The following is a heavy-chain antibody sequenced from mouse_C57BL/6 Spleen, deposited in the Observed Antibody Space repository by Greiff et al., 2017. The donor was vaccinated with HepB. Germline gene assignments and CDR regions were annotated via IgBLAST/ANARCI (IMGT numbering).Heavy chain of an antibody. J-gene: IGHJ2*01. Sequence: QVHVKQSGPELVKPGASVKISCKASGYSFTSYYIHWVKQRPGQGLEWIGWIYPGSGNTKYNEKFKGKATLTADTSSSTAYMQLSSLTSEDSAVYYCARPTIVNYVDYWGQGTTLTVSS. D-gene: IGHD2-5*01. CDR2: IYPGSGNT. CDR1: GYSFTSYY. CDR3: ARPTIVNYVDY. V-gene: IGHV1-66*01.